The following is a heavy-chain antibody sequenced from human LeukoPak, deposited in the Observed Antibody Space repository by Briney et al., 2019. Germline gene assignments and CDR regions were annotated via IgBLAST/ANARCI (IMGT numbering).Heavy chain of an antibody. J-gene: IGHJ4*02. CDR3: ARFYCSSTSCLEDY. V-gene: IGHV3-21*01. CDR1: GFTFSSIN. D-gene: IGHD2-2*01. Sequence: GGSLRLSCAASGFTFSSINMNWVRQAPGKGLEWVSSISSSSVYIYYADSVKGRFTISRDNAKNLLFLQTNSLRAEDTAVYYCARFYCSSTSCLEDYWGQGTLVTVSS. CDR2: ISSSSVYI.